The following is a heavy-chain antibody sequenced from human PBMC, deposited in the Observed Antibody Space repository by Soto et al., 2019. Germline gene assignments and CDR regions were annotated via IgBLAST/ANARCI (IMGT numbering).Heavy chain of an antibody. CDR1: GFTFSTHG. D-gene: IGHD3-3*01. V-gene: IGHV3-30*18. CDR2: ISYDGSNK. Sequence: QVQLVESGGGVVQPGKSLRLSCAASGFTFSTHGMHWVRQAPGKGLEWVAVISYDGSNKYYADSVKGRFTISRDNSKDTLYLQMNRLPAEDTAVYYCAKCGSGVVNNYMDVWGKGTTVTVSS. CDR3: AKCGSGVVNNYMDV. J-gene: IGHJ6*03.